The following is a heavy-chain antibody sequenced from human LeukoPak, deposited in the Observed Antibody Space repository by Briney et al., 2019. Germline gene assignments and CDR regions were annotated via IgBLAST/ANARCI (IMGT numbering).Heavy chain of an antibody. Sequence: SQTLSLTCTVSGGSISSGSYYWSWIRQPAGKGLEWIGRIYTSGSTNYNPSRKSRVTISVDTSKNQFSLKLSSVTAADTAVYYCARDRSSLWFGELDAFDIWGQGTMVTVSS. V-gene: IGHV4-61*02. CDR2: IYTSGST. CDR1: GGSISSGSYY. J-gene: IGHJ3*02. CDR3: ARDRSSLWFGELDAFDI. D-gene: IGHD3-10*01.